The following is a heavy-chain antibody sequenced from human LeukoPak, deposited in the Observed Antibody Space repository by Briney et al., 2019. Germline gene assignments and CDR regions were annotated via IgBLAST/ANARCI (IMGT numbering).Heavy chain of an antibody. J-gene: IGHJ3*01. V-gene: IGHV3-7*03. D-gene: IGHD6-6*01. CDR2: INSDGSEG. Sequence: GGSLRLSCAVSGFTFSGFWMSWSRQAPGKGLEWVASINSDGSEGYYADVVKGRFPISRDNAKNSLYLQINSLRAEDTAVYYCARSSYSSSSSVWGQGTMVTVSS. CDR3: ARSSYSSSSSV. CDR1: GFTFSGFW.